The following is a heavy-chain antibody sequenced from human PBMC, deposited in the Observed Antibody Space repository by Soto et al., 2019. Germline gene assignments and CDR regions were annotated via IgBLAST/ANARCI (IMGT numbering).Heavy chain of an antibody. CDR1: GFTFSSYA. CDR2: ISGSGGST. V-gene: IGHV3-23*01. J-gene: IGHJ3*02. D-gene: IGHD3-3*01. CDR3: AKDLGTIFGVVISAFDI. Sequence: GESLKISCAASGFTFSSYAMSWVRQAPGKGLEWVSAISGSGGSTYYADSVKGRFTISRDNSKNTLYLQMNSLRAEDTAVYYCAKDLGTIFGVVISAFDIWGQGTMVTVSS.